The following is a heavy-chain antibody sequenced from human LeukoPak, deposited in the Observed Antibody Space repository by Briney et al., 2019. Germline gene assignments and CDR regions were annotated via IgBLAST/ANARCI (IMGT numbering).Heavy chain of an antibody. Sequence: ASVKVSCKASGYTFTGYYMHWVRQAPGQGLEWMGWINPNSGGTNYARKFQGRVTMTRDTSISTAYMELSRLRSDDTAVYYCARGTALTGTTKYYYYMDVWGKGTTVTVSS. V-gene: IGHV1-2*02. CDR1: GYTFTGYY. CDR3: ARGTALTGTTKYYYYMDV. D-gene: IGHD1-7*01. CDR2: INPNSGGT. J-gene: IGHJ6*03.